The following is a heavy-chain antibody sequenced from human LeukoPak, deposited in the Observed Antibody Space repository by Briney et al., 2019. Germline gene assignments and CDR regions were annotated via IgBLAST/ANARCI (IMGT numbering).Heavy chain of an antibody. Sequence: ASVKVSCKASGYTFTSYYMHWVRQAPGQGLGWMGIINPSGGSTSYAQKFQGRVTMTRDMSTSTVYMELSSLRSEDTAVYYCATEPYYDILTGYLWGQGTLVTVSS. CDR1: GYTFTSYY. CDR2: INPSGGST. V-gene: IGHV1-46*01. CDR3: ATEPYYDILTGYL. J-gene: IGHJ4*02. D-gene: IGHD3-9*01.